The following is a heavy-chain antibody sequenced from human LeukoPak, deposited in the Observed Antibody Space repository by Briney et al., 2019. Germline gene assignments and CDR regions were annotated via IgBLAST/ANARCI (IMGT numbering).Heavy chain of an antibody. J-gene: IGHJ4*02. Sequence: GGSLRLSCLTSGFTLSTNAMSWVRQAPGKGLEWISGISGSGASTYYADSVKGRFTISRDDSRNTLYLQMNSLRGDDTAVYYCAKDVGKWESLHFFGYWGQGTLVTVSS. CDR1: GFTLSTNA. D-gene: IGHD1-26*01. V-gene: IGHV3-23*01. CDR2: ISGSGAST. CDR3: AKDVGKWESLHFFGY.